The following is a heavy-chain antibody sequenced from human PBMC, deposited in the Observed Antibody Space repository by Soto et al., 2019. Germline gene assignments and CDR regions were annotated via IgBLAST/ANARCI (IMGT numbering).Heavy chain of an antibody. D-gene: IGHD3-22*01. CDR3: ARGRGYYDSRGYSGYYFDY. CDR2: IYSGDTT. J-gene: IGHJ4*02. Sequence: GGSLRLSCAASGFTVSSNYMSWVRQAPGKGLECVSFIYSGDTTYYADSVKGRFTVSRDNSKNTLYVQMNNLRAEDTAVYYCARGRGYYDSRGYSGYYFDYWGLGTLVTVYS. V-gene: IGHV3-53*01. CDR1: GFTVSSNY.